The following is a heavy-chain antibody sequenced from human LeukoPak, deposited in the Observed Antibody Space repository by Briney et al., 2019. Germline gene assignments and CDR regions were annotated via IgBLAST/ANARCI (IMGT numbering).Heavy chain of an antibody. V-gene: IGHV3-53*01. CDR2: IYSADST. CDR3: ATAVAGPPFDY. D-gene: IGHD6-19*01. CDR1: GFTFSSYW. J-gene: IGHJ4*02. Sequence: GGSLRLSCAASGFTFSSYWMTWVRQAPGKGLEWVSVIYSADSTYYADSVKGRFTISRDNSKNTLYLQMNSLRAEDTAVYYCATAVAGPPFDYWGQGTLVTVSS.